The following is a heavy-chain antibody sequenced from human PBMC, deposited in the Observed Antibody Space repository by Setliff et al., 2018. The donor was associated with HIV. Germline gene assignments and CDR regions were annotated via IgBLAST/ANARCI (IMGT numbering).Heavy chain of an antibody. CDR1: GFTFGSYA. Sequence: GGSLRLSCAPSGFTFGSYAMSWVRQAPGKGLEWVGRIKTKADGGTTDYAAPVKGRFTISRDDSKNTLYLQMNSLKIEDTAVYYCTTARTGSSGWFWGQGTLVTVSS. J-gene: IGHJ4*02. CDR2: IKTKADGGTT. V-gene: IGHV3-15*01. CDR3: TTARTGSSGWF. D-gene: IGHD6-19*01.